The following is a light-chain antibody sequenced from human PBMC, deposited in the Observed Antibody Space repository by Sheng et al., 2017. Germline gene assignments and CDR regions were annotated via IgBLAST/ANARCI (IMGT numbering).Light chain of an antibody. V-gene: IGLV2-23*01. Sequence: QSALTQPASVSGSPGQSITISCTGTSSDVGNYNLVSWYQQNPGKAPKLMIYEGSQRPSGVSHRFSGSKSGNTASLTISGLQAEDEADYYCCSYAGGSTSVVFGGGTKLTVL. CDR2: EGS. CDR3: CSYAGGSTSVV. CDR1: SSDVGNYNL. J-gene: IGLJ2*01.